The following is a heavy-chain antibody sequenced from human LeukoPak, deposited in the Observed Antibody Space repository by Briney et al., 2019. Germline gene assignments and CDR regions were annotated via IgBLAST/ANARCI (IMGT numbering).Heavy chain of an antibody. J-gene: IGHJ2*01. CDR1: GYNFTNYW. CDR3: ARHSGYSHQGSYWYFDL. V-gene: IGHV5-51*01. Sequence: PGESLKISCKGSGYNFTNYWIGWVRQMPGKGLEWMGIIYPGDSDTRYSPSSQGQVTISADKSISTAYLQWSSLKASDTAMYYCARHSGYSHQGSYWYFDLWGRGTLVTVSS. D-gene: IGHD5-18*01. CDR2: IYPGDSDT.